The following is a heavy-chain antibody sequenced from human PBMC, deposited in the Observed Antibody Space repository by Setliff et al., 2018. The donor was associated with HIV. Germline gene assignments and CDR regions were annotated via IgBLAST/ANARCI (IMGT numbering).Heavy chain of an antibody. J-gene: IGHJ4*02. V-gene: IGHV3-74*01. CDR3: ARGDGGLDS. D-gene: IGHD3-3*01. CDR1: GFTFNTYW. CDR2: IDNDGTST. Sequence: PGGSLSLSCAASGFTFNTYWMHWVRQAPGKGPMWISHIDNDGTSTTYADSVKGRFTVSRDNAKNTVYLQMNSLRADDTGFYYCARGDGGLDSWGQGTLVTVSS.